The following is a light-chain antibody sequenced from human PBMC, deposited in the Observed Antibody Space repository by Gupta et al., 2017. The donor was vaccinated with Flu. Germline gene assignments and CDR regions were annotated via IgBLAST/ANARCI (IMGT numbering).Light chain of an antibody. J-gene: IGLJ3*02. CDR3: QTWGTGIRV. CDR1: SGHSSYA. V-gene: IGLV4-69*01. Sequence: QLVLPHSPSASASLGASAKLTCTLSSGHSSYAIAWHQQQPEKGPRYLMKLNSDGSHSKGDGIPDRFSGSSSGAERYLTISSLQSEDEADYYCQTWGTGIRVFGGGTKLTVL. CDR2: LNSDGSH.